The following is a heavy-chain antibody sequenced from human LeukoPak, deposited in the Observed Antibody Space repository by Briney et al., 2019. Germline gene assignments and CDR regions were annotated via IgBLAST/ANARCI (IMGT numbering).Heavy chain of an antibody. J-gene: IGHJ4*02. CDR2: ISGSGGST. D-gene: IGHD2-2*01. V-gene: IGHV3-23*01. CDR1: GFTFSSYT. CDR3: AKYRCSSTSCYSPGTFDY. Sequence: GSLRLSCAASGFTFSSYTMNWVRQAPGKGLEWVSAISGSGGSTYYADSVKGRFTISRDNSKNTLYLQMNSLRAEDTAVYYCAKYRCSSTSCYSPGTFDYWGQGTLVTVSS.